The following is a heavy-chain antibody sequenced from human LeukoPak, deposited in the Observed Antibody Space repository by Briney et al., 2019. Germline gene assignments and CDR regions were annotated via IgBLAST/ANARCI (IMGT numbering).Heavy chain of an antibody. CDR3: AKVYYDSSGSNYFDY. D-gene: IGHD3-22*01. V-gene: IGHV3-23*01. CDR1: GFTFSSYG. Sequence: PGGSLRLSCAASGFTFSSYGMSWVRQAPGKGLEWVSAISGSGGSTYYADSVKGRFTISRDNSKNTLYLQMNSLRAEDTAVYYCAKVYYDSSGSNYFDYWGQGTLVTVSS. J-gene: IGHJ4*02. CDR2: ISGSGGST.